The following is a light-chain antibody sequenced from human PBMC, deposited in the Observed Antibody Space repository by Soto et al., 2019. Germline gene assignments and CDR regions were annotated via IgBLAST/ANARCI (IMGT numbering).Light chain of an antibody. CDR1: QSVSSSY. CDR3: QQYGSSPWT. J-gene: IGKJ1*01. Sequence: EIVLTQSPGTLSLSPGERATLSCRASQSVSSSYLAWYQQKPGQAPRLLIYGASSRATGIPDRFSGSGSGTDFTLTLSRLEPADFAVYYCQQYGSSPWTFGQGTKVEIK. V-gene: IGKV3-20*01. CDR2: GAS.